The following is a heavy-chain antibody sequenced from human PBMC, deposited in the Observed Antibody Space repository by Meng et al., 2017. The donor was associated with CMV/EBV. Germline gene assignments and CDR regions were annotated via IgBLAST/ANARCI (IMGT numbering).Heavy chain of an antibody. CDR2: ISYDGSNK. J-gene: IGHJ6*02. V-gene: IGHV3-30*04. CDR3: AREGAGTIYGMDG. CDR1: GFTFSSYA. D-gene: IGHD1-1*01. Sequence: GGSLRLSCAASGFTFSSYAMHWVRQAPGKGLEWVAVISYDGSNKYYADSVKGRFTISRDNSKNTLYLQMNSLRAEDTAVYYCAREGAGTIYGMDGWGQGTTVTVSS.